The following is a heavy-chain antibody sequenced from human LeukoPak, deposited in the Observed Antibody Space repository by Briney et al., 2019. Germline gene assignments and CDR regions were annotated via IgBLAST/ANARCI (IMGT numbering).Heavy chain of an antibody. V-gene: IGHV3-21*01. J-gene: IGHJ4*02. CDR3: ARPDDYGDYFDY. CDR2: ISSRSSYI. CDR1: GFTFSSYT. D-gene: IGHD4-17*01. Sequence: GGSLRLSCAASGFTFSSYTMNWVRQAPGKGLEWVSSISSRSSYIYYADSVKGRFTISRDNAKNSLYLQMNSLRAEDTAVYYCARPDDYGDYFDYWGQGTLVTVSS.